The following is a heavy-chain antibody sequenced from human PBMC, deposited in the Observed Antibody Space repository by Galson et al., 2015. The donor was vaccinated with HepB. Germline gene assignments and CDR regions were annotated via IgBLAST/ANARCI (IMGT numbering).Heavy chain of an antibody. CDR1: GFIFRIYE. Sequence: SLRLSCAASGFIFRIYEMIWVRQAPGKGLEWVSYISSNGNIISYADSVKGRFTISRDNAKNSMYLHMSSVRVEDTAVYYCARAHPYEYGDSTPDYWGQGSLVTVSS. CDR3: ARAHPYEYGDSTPDY. CDR2: ISSNGNII. J-gene: IGHJ4*02. V-gene: IGHV3-48*03. D-gene: IGHD4-17*01.